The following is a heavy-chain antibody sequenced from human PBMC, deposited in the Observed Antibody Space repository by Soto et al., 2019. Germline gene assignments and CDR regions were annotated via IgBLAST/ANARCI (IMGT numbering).Heavy chain of an antibody. CDR2: ISWNSGSI. V-gene: IGHV3-9*01. J-gene: IGHJ3*02. CDR3: AKDIVVVVAATPACDI. Sequence: GGSLRLSCAASGFTFDDYAMHWVRQAPGKGLEWVSGISWNSGSIGYADSVKGRFTISRDNAKNSLYLQMNSLRAEDTALYYCAKDIVVVVAATPACDIWGQGTMVTVSS. D-gene: IGHD2-15*01. CDR1: GFTFDDYA.